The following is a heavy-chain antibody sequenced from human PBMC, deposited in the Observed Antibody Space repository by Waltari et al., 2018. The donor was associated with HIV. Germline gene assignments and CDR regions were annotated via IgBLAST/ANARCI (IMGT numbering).Heavy chain of an antibody. CDR3: ARVARGLRQGTFDI. V-gene: IGHV3-11*05. CDR2: IAVSSAYT. Sequence: QVHLVESGGDLVKPGESLRLSCVASGFTFSDYYMTWIRQAPGKRLEGVSYIAVSSAYTNYGDSVKGRFTMSRDDAKKSLFLQMNSLRPEDTAVYYCARVARGLRQGTFDIWGQGTMVTVSS. D-gene: IGHD4-17*01. J-gene: IGHJ3*02. CDR1: GFTFSDYY.